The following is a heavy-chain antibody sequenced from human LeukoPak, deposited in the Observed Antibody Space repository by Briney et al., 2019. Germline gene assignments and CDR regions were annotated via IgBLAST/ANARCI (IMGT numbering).Heavy chain of an antibody. CDR3: TRLDYGDYRFDY. Sequence: GGSLRLSCAASGFTFSGSAMHWVRQASGKGLEWVGRIRSKANNYATAYAASVKGRFTISRDDSKNTAYLQMNSLKTEDTAVYYCTRLDYGDYRFDYWGQGTLVTASS. D-gene: IGHD4-17*01. CDR1: GFTFSGSA. V-gene: IGHV3-73*01. J-gene: IGHJ4*02. CDR2: IRSKANNYAT.